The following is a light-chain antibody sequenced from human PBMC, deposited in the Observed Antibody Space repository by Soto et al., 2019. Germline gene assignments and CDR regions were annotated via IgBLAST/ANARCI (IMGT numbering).Light chain of an antibody. CDR3: SSYAGSNNNDV. CDR1: SSDVGGYNY. J-gene: IGLJ6*01. Sequence: QSALTQPPSASGSPGQSVTISCTGTSSDVGGYNYVSWYQHHPGKAPKLMIYEVSKRSSGVPDRFSGSKSGNTASLTVSGLQADDEADYYCSSYAGSNNNDVFGSGTKLTVL. V-gene: IGLV2-8*01. CDR2: EVS.